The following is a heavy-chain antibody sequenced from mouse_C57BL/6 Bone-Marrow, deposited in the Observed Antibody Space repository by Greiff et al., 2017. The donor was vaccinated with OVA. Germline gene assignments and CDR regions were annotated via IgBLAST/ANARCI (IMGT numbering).Heavy chain of an antibody. D-gene: IGHD2-3*01. CDR1: GYTFTDYY. V-gene: IGHV1-19*01. CDR3: ARFRWSYYAMDY. J-gene: IGHJ4*01. CDR2: INPYNGGT. Sequence: SGPVLVKPGASVKMSCKASGYTFTDYYMNWVKQSHGESLEWIGVINPYNGGTSYNQKFKGKATLTVDKSSSTAYMELNSLTSEDSAVYYCARFRWSYYAMDYWGQGTSVTVSS.